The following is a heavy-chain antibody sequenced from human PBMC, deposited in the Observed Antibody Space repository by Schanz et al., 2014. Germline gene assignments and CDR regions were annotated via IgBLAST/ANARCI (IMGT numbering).Heavy chain of an antibody. CDR3: ARDWSPGSKNAFDI. Sequence: QVQLVQSGSELKKPGASVKVSCKTSGYTFNSYALHWVRQAPGQGLEWMGRISPNSGDTHSAQKFQGRVTMTWDRSISTANMELSRLRLDDTAIYYCARDWSPGSKNAFDIWGPGTMVTVSS. V-gene: IGHV1-2*06. D-gene: IGHD3-10*01. CDR1: GYTFNSYA. J-gene: IGHJ3*02. CDR2: ISPNSGDT.